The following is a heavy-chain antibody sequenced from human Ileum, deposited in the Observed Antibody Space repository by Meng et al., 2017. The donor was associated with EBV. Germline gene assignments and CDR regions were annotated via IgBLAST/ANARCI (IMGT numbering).Heavy chain of an antibody. CDR1: GFSLSTSGVG. CDR2: IYGQGDK. CDR3: ALRPRQLLRGWFDS. V-gene: IGHV2-5*01. Sequence: QITSKESAPTVVKPKQTLTLTCTFSGFSLSTSGVGVGWIRQPPGKALEWLAMIYGQGDKHYSPSLTSRLTITKDTSKNQVVLTMTNMDSVDTATYYCALRPRQLLRGWFDSWGQGALVTVSS. J-gene: IGHJ5*01. D-gene: IGHD6-13*01.